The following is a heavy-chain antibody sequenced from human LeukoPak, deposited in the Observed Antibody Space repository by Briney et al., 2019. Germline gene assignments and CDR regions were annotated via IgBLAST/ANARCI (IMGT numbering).Heavy chain of an antibody. Sequence: KPSETLSLTCTVSGGSISSYYWSWIRQPAGKGLEWMVRIYTSGSTNYNPSLKSRVTISVDKSKNQFSLKLSSVTAADTAVYYCARSRLITIFGVVTPTGDAFDIWGQGTMVTVSS. CDR2: IYTSGST. V-gene: IGHV4-4*07. J-gene: IGHJ3*02. D-gene: IGHD3-3*01. CDR1: GGSISSYY. CDR3: ARSRLITIFGVVTPTGDAFDI.